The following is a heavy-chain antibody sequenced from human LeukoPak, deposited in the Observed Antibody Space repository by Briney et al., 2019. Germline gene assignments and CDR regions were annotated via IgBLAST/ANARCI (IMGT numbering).Heavy chain of an antibody. V-gene: IGHV4-34*01. J-gene: IGHJ4*02. D-gene: IGHD3-10*01. CDR2: INHSGST. Sequence: PSETLSLTCAVYGGSFSGYYWSWIRQPPGKGLEWIGEINHSGSTNYNPSLKSRVTISVDTSKNQFSLKLHSVTAADTAVFFCARGLPPPRRGLVDYWGQGSLVTVSP. CDR1: GGSFSGYY. CDR3: ARGLPPPRRGLVDY.